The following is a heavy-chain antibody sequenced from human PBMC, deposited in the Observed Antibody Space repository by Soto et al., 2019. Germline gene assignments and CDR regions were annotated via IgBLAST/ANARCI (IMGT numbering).Heavy chain of an antibody. CDR2: ISAYNGNT. CDR3: ARADLGKVVTPYWYLDL. Sequence: AASVKVSCKASGYTFTSYGISWVRQAPGQGLEWMGWISAYNGNTNYAQKLQGRVTMTTDTSTSTAYMELRSLRSDDTAVYYCARADLGKVVTPYWYLDLWGRGTRVTVSS. J-gene: IGHJ2*01. CDR1: GYTFTSYG. V-gene: IGHV1-18*04. D-gene: IGHD2-21*02.